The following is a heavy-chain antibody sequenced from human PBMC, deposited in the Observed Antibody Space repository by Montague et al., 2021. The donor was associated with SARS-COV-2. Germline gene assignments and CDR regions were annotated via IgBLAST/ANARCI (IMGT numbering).Heavy chain of an antibody. CDR3: VRPLWFGDSDYYFES. D-gene: IGHD3-10*01. Sequence: SRRLSWSASGFTFRSYWMHWVRQVPGRGLVWVSRIRPDGTSTHYAASVKGRFIISRDNAKNTLSLEMTNLRVDDTAIYFCVRPLWFGDSDYYFESWGQGTLVSVSS. CDR2: IRPDGTST. J-gene: IGHJ4*02. V-gene: IGHV3-74*01. CDR1: GFTFRSYW.